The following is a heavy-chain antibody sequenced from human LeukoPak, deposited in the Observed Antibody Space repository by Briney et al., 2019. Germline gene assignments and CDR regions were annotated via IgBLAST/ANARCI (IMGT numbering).Heavy chain of an antibody. V-gene: IGHV3-30*02. Sequence: GGSLRLSCAASGFTFSSYGMHWVRQAPGKGLEWVAFIRYDGSNKYYADSVKGRFTISRDNSKNTLYLQMNSLRAEDTAVYYCAKDRIAAAGIFDYWGQGTLVTVSS. D-gene: IGHD6-13*01. CDR3: AKDRIAAAGIFDY. J-gene: IGHJ4*02. CDR1: GFTFSSYG. CDR2: IRYDGSNK.